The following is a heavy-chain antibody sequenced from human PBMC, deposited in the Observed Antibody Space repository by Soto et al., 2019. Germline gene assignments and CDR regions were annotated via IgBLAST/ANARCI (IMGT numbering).Heavy chain of an antibody. J-gene: IGHJ5*02. Sequence: PGGSLRLSCTGSRFTFSTAWLSWVRQAPGQGLEWVGRIKTKLDGETKAYAAPVKGRFSISRDDSKNTVYLQMNSLTAEDTAVYYCATVGEGSRNWFNPWGQGTRVTVSS. D-gene: IGHD3-3*01. CDR1: RFTFSTAW. CDR3: ATVGEGSRNWFNP. V-gene: IGHV3-15*01. CDR2: IKTKLDGETK.